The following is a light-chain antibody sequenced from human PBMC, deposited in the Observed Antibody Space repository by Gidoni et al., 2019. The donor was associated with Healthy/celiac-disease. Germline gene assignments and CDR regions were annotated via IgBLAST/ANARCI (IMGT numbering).Light chain of an antibody. CDR2: KAS. Sequence: DIQMTQSPSTLSASVGDRVTITCRASQSISSWLAWYQQKPGKATKLLIYKASSLESGVPSRFSGSGSGTEFTLTISSLQPDDFATYYCQQYNSYSRTCGQGTKVEIK. CDR1: QSISSW. J-gene: IGKJ1*01. CDR3: QQYNSYSRT. V-gene: IGKV1-5*03.